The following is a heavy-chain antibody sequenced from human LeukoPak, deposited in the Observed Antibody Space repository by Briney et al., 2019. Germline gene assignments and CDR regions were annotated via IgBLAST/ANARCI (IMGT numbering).Heavy chain of an antibody. J-gene: IGHJ4*02. V-gene: IGHV3-7*04. CDR3: ARDGTRGYYVYEK. D-gene: IGHD3-10*02. Sequence: PGGSLRLSCAASGFTFGSYWMSWVRQAPGKGLEWVANIKQDGSGGYYVGSAKGRFTISRDNAKDSLYLQMNSLRVEDTAVYYCARDGTRGYYVYEKWGQGTLVTVSS. CDR1: GFTFGSYW. CDR2: IKQDGSGG.